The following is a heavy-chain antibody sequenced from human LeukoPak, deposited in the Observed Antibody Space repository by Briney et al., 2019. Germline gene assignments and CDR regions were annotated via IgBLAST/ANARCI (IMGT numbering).Heavy chain of an antibody. CDR3: ARDKADYGDYDWFDP. Sequence: SETLSLTCTVSGGSISSYYWSWIRQPAGKGLEWIGRIYTSGSTNYNPSLKSRVTMSVDTSKNQFSLKLSSVTAADTAVYYCARDKADYGDYDWFDPWGQGTLVTVSS. D-gene: IGHD4-17*01. CDR2: IYTSGST. J-gene: IGHJ5*02. V-gene: IGHV4-4*07. CDR1: GGSISSYY.